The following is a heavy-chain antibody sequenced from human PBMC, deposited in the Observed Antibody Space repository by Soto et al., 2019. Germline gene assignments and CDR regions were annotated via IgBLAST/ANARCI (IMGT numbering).Heavy chain of an antibody. CDR3: AKHKRPDGLSDIDY. CDR1: GFPFSAYT. Sequence: GGSLRLSCAASGFPFSAYTMTWVRQSPGKGLEWISSIVGSSDTRYADSVRGRFTISRNNAANSLFLQMNGLRAEDTAIYYCAKHKRPDGLSDIDYRGQGTLVTVSS. D-gene: IGHD3-16*01. J-gene: IGHJ4*02. V-gene: IGHV3-23*05. CDR2: IVGSSDT.